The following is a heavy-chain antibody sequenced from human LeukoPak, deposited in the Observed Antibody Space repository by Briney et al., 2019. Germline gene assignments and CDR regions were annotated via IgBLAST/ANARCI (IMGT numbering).Heavy chain of an antibody. CDR1: GFTFDDYA. V-gene: IGHV3-23*01. CDR2: ISGSGGST. Sequence: PGRSLRLSCAASGFTFDDYAMHWVRQAPGKGLEWVSAISGSGGSTYYADSVKGRFTISRDNSKNTLYLQMNSLRAEDTAVYYCAKAARIGYSRSWYPDYWGQGTLVTVSS. CDR3: AKAARIGYSRSWYPDY. D-gene: IGHD6-13*01. J-gene: IGHJ4*02.